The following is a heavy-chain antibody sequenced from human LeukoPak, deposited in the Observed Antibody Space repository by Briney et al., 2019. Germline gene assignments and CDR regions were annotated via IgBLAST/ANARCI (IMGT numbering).Heavy chain of an antibody. J-gene: IGHJ4*02. CDR2: ISDSGST. CDR1: GDSIINYY. D-gene: IGHD3-22*01. CDR3: ARQAYDSIGFYDY. V-gene: IGHV4-59*01. Sequence: SETLSLTCTVSGDSIINYYWNWIRQPPGKGLEWIGYISDSGSTNYNPSLMSRVTISVDTSKNQFSLKLNSVTAADTAVYYCARQAYDSIGFYDYWGQGTLVTVSS.